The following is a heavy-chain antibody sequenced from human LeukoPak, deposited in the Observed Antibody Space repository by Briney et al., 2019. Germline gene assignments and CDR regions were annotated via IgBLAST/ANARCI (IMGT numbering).Heavy chain of an antibody. D-gene: IGHD7-27*01. CDR2: ISGSSIYT. Sequence: GGSLRLSCAASGFTFSDYHMTWIRQAPGKGLEWVSYISGSSIYTRYADSVKGRFTISRDNSKNTLYLQMNSLRAEDTAVYYCAKKVPANWGSYFDYWGQGTLVTVSS. CDR3: AKKVPANWGSYFDY. CDR1: GFTFSDYH. V-gene: IGHV3-11*03. J-gene: IGHJ4*02.